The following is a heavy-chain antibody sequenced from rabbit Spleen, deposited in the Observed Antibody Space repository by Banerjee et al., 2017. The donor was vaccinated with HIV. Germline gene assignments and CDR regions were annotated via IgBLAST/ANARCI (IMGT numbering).Heavy chain of an antibody. CDR2: IATGIDYP. Sequence: QQQLEESGGDLVQPEGSLTLTCTASGFSFSSGYDMCWVRQAPGKGLEWIACIATGIDYPYYASWAKGRFPISSHNAQNTLYLQLNSLTVADSATYFCVRGASSSGYYSLWGPGTLVTVS. D-gene: IGHD1-1*01. CDR3: VRGASSSGYYSL. V-gene: IGHV1S45*01. CDR1: GFSFSSGYD. J-gene: IGHJ6*01.